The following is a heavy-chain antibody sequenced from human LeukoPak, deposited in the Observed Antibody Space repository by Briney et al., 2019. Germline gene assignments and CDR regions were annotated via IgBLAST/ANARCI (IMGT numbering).Heavy chain of an antibody. CDR1: GGSISSGSYY. J-gene: IGHJ5*02. CDR2: IFLSGST. V-gene: IGHV4-61*02. CDR3: ARRRRPSPNWFDP. Sequence: ASETLSLTCSVSGGSISSGSYYWSWIRQPAGKGLEWIGRIFLSGSTNYNPSLKSRVTISVDTSKNQFSLKLSSVTAADTAVYYCARRRRPSPNWFDPWGQGTLVTVSS.